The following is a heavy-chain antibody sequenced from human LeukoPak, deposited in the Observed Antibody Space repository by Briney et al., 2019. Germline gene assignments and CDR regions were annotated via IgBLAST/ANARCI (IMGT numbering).Heavy chain of an antibody. CDR1: GFTFSTYS. J-gene: IGHJ4*02. CDR3: AKDLHLNYCDSSGYY. V-gene: IGHV3-21*04. Sequence: GGSLRLSCAASGFTFSTYSMNWVRQAPGKGLEWVSSISTSSSYIYYADSVKGRFTISRDNAKNSLYLQMNSLRAEDTAVYYCAKDLHLNYCDSSGYYWGQGTLVTVSS. CDR2: ISTSSSYI. D-gene: IGHD3-22*01.